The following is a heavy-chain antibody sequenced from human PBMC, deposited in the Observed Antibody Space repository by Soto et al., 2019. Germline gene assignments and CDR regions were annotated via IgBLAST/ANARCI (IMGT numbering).Heavy chain of an antibody. V-gene: IGHV1-3*05. CDR1: GYTFTSYA. J-gene: IGHJ6*02. Sequence: QVQLVQSGAEEKKPGASVKVSCKASGYTFTSYAMHWVRQAPGQRLEWMGWINAGNGNTKYSQKFQGRVTITKDTSASKAYMELSSRKSEDTAVYYCARAIVVVAATQYYYYYGMDVWGQGTTVTVSS. D-gene: IGHD2-15*01. CDR3: ARAIVVVAATQYYYYYGMDV. CDR2: INAGNGNT.